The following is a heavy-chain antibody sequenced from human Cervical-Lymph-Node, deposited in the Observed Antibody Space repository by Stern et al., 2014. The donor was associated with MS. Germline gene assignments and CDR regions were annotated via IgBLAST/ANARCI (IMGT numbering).Heavy chain of an antibody. CDR2: ISWNSGNI. CDR3: AKDINLRGTYYFDY. Sequence: VPLVESGGGLVQPGRSLRLSCAASGFTFDDYAMHWVRQAPGKGLEWVSGISWNSGNIGYADSVKGRFTISRDNAKNSLYLQMNSLRAEDTALYYCAKDINLRGTYYFDYWGQGTLVTVSS. V-gene: IGHV3-9*01. J-gene: IGHJ4*02. CDR1: GFTFDDYA. D-gene: IGHD2-15*01.